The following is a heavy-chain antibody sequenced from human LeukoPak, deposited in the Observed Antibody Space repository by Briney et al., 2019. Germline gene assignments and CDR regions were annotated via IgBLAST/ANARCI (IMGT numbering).Heavy chain of an antibody. CDR2: IIPIFGTA. CDR1: GGTFSSYA. D-gene: IGHD3-10*01. Sequence: SVKVSCKASGGTFSSYAISWVRRAPGQGLEWMGGIIPIFGTANYAQKLQGRVTMTTDTSTSTAYMELRSLRSDDTAVYYCARDIVEYYGSGSLPRYWGQGTLVTVSS. V-gene: IGHV1-69*05. CDR3: ARDIVEYYGSGSLPRY. J-gene: IGHJ4*02.